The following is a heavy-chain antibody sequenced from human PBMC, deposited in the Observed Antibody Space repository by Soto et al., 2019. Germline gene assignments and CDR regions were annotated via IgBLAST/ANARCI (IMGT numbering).Heavy chain of an antibody. CDR3: AKGSIAAAGPQDYGMDV. CDR1: GFTFISYA. J-gene: IGHJ6*04. V-gene: IGHV3-23*01. D-gene: IGHD6-13*01. CDR2: ISGSGGST. Sequence: GGSLRLSCAASGFTFISYAMSWVRQAPGKGLEWVSAISGSGGSTYYADSVKGRFTISRDNSKNTLYLQMNSLRAEDTAVYYWAKGSIAAAGPQDYGMDVWGKGTTVTVPQ.